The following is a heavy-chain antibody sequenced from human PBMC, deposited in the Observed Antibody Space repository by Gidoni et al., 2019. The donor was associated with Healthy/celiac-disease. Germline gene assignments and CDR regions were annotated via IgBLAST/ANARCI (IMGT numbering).Heavy chain of an antibody. D-gene: IGHD1-26*01. Sequence: QVQLVEAGGGVVQPGRSLRLSCAASGFTFSSYGMHWVRQAPGKGLEWVAVILYDGSNKSYADSVKGRFTISRDNSKNTLYLQMNSLRAEDTAVYYCARVGGGAFDYWGQGTLVTVSS. CDR1: GFTFSSYG. CDR2: ILYDGSNK. CDR3: ARVGGGAFDY. J-gene: IGHJ4*02. V-gene: IGHV3-33*01.